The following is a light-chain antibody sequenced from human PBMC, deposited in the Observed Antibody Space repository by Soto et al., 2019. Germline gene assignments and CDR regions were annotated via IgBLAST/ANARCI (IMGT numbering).Light chain of an antibody. CDR2: DAS. CDR1: QSISDW. J-gene: IGKJ2*01. V-gene: IGKV1-5*01. Sequence: DIQMTQSPSTLSASVGDRVSITCRASQSISDWLAWYQQKPGEAPKLLIYDASRLESGAPSRFSGRGSGTEFILPHRRLQPGGFATYYCQQYSSYRHTFGQGTRLDI. CDR3: QQYSSYRHT.